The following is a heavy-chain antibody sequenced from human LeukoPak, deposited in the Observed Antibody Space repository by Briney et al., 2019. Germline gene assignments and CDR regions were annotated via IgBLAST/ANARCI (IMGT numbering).Heavy chain of an antibody. CDR1: GGSFSGYH. Sequence: PSETLSLTCAVYGGSFSGYHWTWIRQSPGKGLEWIGDINPSGSTYYNPSLKSRLTISVDTSKNQFSLKLRSLTAADTPVYYCARGRHDITMIVVVMTSVSYYLDVWGKGTTVTVS. V-gene: IGHV4-34*01. CDR2: INPSGST. J-gene: IGHJ6*03. CDR3: ARGRHDITMIVVVMTSVSYYLDV. D-gene: IGHD3-22*01.